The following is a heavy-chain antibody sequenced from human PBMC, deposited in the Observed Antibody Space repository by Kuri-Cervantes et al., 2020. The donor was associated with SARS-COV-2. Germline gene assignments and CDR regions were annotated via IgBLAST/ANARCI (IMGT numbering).Heavy chain of an antibody. CDR3: AKDRVGVQDF. CDR2: ISHDGKNK. Sequence: RGSLRLSCAASGFNFSRTDMHWVRQAPGKGLVWVAVISHDGKNKKCIASGKVRFTISRDNSQNTLYLHMKSLRSEDTAMYYCAKDRVGVQDFWGQGALVTVSS. V-gene: IGHV3-30*18. J-gene: IGHJ4*02. D-gene: IGHD2-21*01. CDR1: GFNFSRTD.